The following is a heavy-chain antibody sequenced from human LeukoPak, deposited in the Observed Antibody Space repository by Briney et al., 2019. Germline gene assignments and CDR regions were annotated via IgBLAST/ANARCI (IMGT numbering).Heavy chain of an antibody. Sequence: ASMKVSCKASGYTFTGYYMHWVRQAPGQGLEWMGWINPNSGDTNYAQKFQGRVTMTRDTSISTAYMDLSRLTSDDTAVYYCARDRSQGRDFDYWGQGTLVTVSS. CDR3: ARDRSQGRDFDY. V-gene: IGHV1-2*02. CDR2: INPNSGDT. D-gene: IGHD3-10*01. J-gene: IGHJ4*02. CDR1: GYTFTGYY.